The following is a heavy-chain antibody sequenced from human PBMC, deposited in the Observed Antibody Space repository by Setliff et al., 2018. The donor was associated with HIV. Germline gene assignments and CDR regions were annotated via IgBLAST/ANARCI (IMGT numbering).Heavy chain of an antibody. D-gene: IGHD3-10*01. CDR1: GYSLSSDYY. Sequence: PSETLSLTCAVSGYSLSSDYYWGWIRQPPGKGLEWIASIYHSGNTNFNPSLKSRLIISVDTSKSQFSLKLTSVTAADTALYYRAREGGQGYSGSGSFYHRNFDLWGRGTLVTVSS. J-gene: IGHJ2*01. CDR3: AREGGQGYSGSGSFYHRNFDL. CDR2: IYHSGNT. V-gene: IGHV4-38-2*02.